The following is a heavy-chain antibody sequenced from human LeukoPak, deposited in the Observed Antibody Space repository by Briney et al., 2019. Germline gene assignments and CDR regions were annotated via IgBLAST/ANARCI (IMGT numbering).Heavy chain of an antibody. CDR2: IYYSGST. CDR1: GGSISNYY. J-gene: IGHJ3*02. Sequence: SETLSLTCTVSGGSISNYYWSWIRQPPGKRLEWIGYIYYSGSTNYNPSFKSRVTISEDTSKNQFSLKLSSVTAADTAVYYCARAKGGSYSNDAFDIWGQGTMVTVSS. CDR3: ARAKGGSYSNDAFDI. V-gene: IGHV4-59*01. D-gene: IGHD1-26*01.